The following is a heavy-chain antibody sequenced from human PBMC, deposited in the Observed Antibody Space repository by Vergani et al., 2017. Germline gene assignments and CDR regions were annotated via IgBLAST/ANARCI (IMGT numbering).Heavy chain of an antibody. CDR2: IQYSGNRQ. CDR3: AKQREFSSGWELDY. D-gene: IGHD6-19*01. J-gene: IGHJ4*02. CDR1: GFTFRIYG. Sequence: QVQLVESGGGVVQPGGSLRLSCIASGFTFRIYGMHWVRQAPGKGLEWVAFIQYSGNRQVYADSVKGRFTISRDNPNNTLYLHLSSLRTEDTAMYYCAKQREFSSGWELDYWGQGTLVSVSS. V-gene: IGHV3-30*02.